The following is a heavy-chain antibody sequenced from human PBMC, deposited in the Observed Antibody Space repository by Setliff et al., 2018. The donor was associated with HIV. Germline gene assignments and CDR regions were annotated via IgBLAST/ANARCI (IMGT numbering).Heavy chain of an antibody. D-gene: IGHD3-3*01. CDR1: DGSVSSTGYS. J-gene: IGHJ3*01. Sequence: SETLSLTCTVSDGSVSSTGYSWGWIRQAPGKGLEWIGEITHTGSANYNPSLKSRVTISMDTSKNQFSLRLSSVTAADTAVYYCAKEGGLYFGMLIHDAIDLWGQGTMVTVSS. CDR2: ITHTGSA. CDR3: AKEGGLYFGMLIHDAIDL. V-gene: IGHV4-39*07.